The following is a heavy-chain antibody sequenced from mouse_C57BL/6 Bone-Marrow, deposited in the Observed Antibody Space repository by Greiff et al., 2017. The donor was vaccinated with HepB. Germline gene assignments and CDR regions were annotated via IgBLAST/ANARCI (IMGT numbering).Heavy chain of an antibody. Sequence: VQLQQPGAELVRPGTSVKLSCKASGYTFTSYWMHWVKQRPGQGLEWIGVIDPSDSYTNYNQKFKGKATLTVDTSSSTAYMQLSSLTSEDSAVYYCARILYYYGGYWGQGTTLTVSS. V-gene: IGHV1-59*01. J-gene: IGHJ2*01. CDR2: IDPSDSYT. D-gene: IGHD1-1*01. CDR1: GYTFTSYW. CDR3: ARILYYYGGY.